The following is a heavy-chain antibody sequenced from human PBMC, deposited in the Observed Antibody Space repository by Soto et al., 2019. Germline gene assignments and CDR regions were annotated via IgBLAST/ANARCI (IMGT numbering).Heavy chain of an antibody. CDR1: GYTFTSYG. D-gene: IGHD2-2*01. CDR3: ARDSLGYCTSTSCYWSEDY. Sequence: QVPLVQSGAEVKKPGASVKVSCKASGYTFTSYGISWVRQAPGQGLEWMGWISAYNGNTNYAQKLQGRVTMTTDTSTSTAYMELRSLRAEDTAVYYCARDSLGYCTSTSCYWSEDYWGQGTLVTVSS. V-gene: IGHV1-18*04. J-gene: IGHJ4*02. CDR2: ISAYNGNT.